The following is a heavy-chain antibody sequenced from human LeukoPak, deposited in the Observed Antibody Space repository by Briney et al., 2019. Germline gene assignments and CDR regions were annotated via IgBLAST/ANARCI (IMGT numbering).Heavy chain of an antibody. CDR1: GGSISSHY. V-gene: IGHV4-59*11. CDR2: IYYSGST. J-gene: IGHJ4*02. D-gene: IGHD3-22*01. CDR3: PRALSGYLVAFDY. Sequence: SETLSLTCTVSGGSISSHYWNWIRQPPGKGLEWIGHIYYSGSTTYNPSLKSRVTISVDTSMNQFSLKLSSVTAADTAVYYCPRALSGYLVAFDYWGQGALVTVSS.